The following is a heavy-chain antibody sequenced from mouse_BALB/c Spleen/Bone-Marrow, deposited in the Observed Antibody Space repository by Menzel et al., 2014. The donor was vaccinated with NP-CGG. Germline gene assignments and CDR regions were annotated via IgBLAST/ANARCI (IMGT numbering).Heavy chain of an antibody. CDR3: ARLEEGYGNYEGYYYALDY. CDR2: ISYSGIT. CDR1: GDSITSGY. Sequence: EVQLQQSGPSLVKPSQTLSLTCSVTGDSITSGYWNWIRKFPGNKLEYMGYISYSGITYYNPSLKSRISITRDTSKNQYYLQLNSVTTEDTATHFCARLEEGYGNYEGYYYALDYWGQGTSVTVSS. J-gene: IGHJ4*01. V-gene: IGHV3-8*02. D-gene: IGHD2-10*02.